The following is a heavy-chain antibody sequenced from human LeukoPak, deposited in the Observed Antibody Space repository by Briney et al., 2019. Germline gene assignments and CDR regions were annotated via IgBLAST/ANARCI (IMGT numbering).Heavy chain of an antibody. CDR1: GGSISSGGYS. CDR2: IYHSGST. J-gene: IGHJ4*02. V-gene: IGHV4-30-2*01. CDR3: ARANWDLNFDY. D-gene: IGHD7-27*01. Sequence: SQTLSLTCAVSGGSISSGGYSWSWIRQPPGKGLEWIGYIYHSGSTYYNPSLKSRVTISVDRSKNQFSLKLSPVTAADTAVYYCARANWDLNFDYWGQGTLVTVSS.